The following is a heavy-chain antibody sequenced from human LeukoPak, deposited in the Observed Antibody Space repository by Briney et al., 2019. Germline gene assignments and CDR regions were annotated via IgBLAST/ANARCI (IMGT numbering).Heavy chain of an antibody. CDR1: GYTLTELS. CDR2: FDPEDGET. D-gene: IGHD1-1*01. J-gene: IGHJ4*02. V-gene: IGHV1-24*01. CDR3: ATAVQLERPMDDY. Sequence: GASVKVSCKVSGYTLTELSMHWVRQAPGKGLEWMGGFDPEDGETIYAQKFQGRVTMAEDTSTDTAYMELSSLRSEDTAVYYCATAVQLERPMDDYWGQGTLVTVSS.